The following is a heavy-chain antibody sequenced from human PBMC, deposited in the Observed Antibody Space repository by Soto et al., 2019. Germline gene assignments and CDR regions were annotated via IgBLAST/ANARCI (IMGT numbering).Heavy chain of an antibody. Sequence: GASVKVSCKASGYTFTSYDINWVRQATGQGLEWMGWMNPNSGNTGYAQKFQGRVTMTRNTSISTAYMELSSLRSEDTAVYYCATRLSTNRDTLRIDYWGQGTLVTVSS. J-gene: IGHJ4*02. D-gene: IGHD6-25*01. CDR1: GYTFTSYD. V-gene: IGHV1-8*01. CDR2: MNPNSGNT. CDR3: ATRLSTNRDTLRIDY.